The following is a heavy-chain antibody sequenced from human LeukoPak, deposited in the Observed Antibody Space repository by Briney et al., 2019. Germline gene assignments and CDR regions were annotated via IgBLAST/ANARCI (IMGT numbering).Heavy chain of an antibody. CDR2: IYYSGST. J-gene: IGHJ4*02. Sequence: SETLSLTCTVSGGSISSYYWSWIRQPPGKGLEWIGYIYYSGSTNYNPSLKSRVTISVDTSKNQFSLKLSSVTAADTAVYYCARRRFLELDYWGQGTLVTVSS. D-gene: IGHD3-3*01. CDR1: GGSISSYY. CDR3: ARRRFLELDY. V-gene: IGHV4-59*08.